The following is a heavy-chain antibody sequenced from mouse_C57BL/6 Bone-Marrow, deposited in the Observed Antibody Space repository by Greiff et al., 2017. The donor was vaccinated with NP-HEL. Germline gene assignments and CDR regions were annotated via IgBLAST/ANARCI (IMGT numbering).Heavy chain of an antibody. D-gene: IGHD1-1*01. CDR3: ARVGIITTVVGLYYYAMDY. CDR2: IDPSDSYT. Sequence: QVQLQQPGAELVRPGTSVKLSCKASGYTFTSYWMHWVKQRPGQGLEWIGVIDPSDSYTNYNQKFKGKATLTVDTSSSTAYMQLSSLTSEDSAVYYCARVGIITTVVGLYYYAMDYWGQGTSVTVSS. V-gene: IGHV1-59*01. CDR1: GYTFTSYW. J-gene: IGHJ4*01.